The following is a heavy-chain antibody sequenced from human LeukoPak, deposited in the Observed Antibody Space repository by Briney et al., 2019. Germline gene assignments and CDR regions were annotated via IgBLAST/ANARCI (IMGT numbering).Heavy chain of an antibody. CDR1: GFTFSSYG. CDR2: IWYDGSNK. D-gene: IGHD2-15*01. Sequence: GGSLRLSCAASGFTFSSYGMHWVRQAPGKGLEWVAVIWYDGSNKYYADSVKGRFTISRDTSNNTLFLQMNSLRAEDTAVYYCAKDPGYCSGGRCFSTGFAFDYWGQGTLVTVSS. J-gene: IGHJ4*02. CDR3: AKDPGYCSGGRCFSTGFAFDY. V-gene: IGHV3-33*06.